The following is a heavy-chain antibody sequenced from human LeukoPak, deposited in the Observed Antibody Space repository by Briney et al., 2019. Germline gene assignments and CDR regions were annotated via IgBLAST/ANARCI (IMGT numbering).Heavy chain of an antibody. CDR2: IKQDGSEK. J-gene: IGHJ4*02. CDR3: ARVEDSSGYYPFDY. D-gene: IGHD3-22*01. Sequence: GGSLRLSCAASGFTFSSYWMSWVRQAPGKGLEWVANIKQDGSEKCYVDSVKGRFTISRDNAKNSLYLQMNSLRAEDTAVYYCARVEDSSGYYPFDYWGQGTLVTVSS. V-gene: IGHV3-7*01. CDR1: GFTFSSYW.